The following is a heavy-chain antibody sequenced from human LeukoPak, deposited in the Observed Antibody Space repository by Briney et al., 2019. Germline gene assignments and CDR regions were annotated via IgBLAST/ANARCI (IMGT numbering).Heavy chain of an antibody. CDR3: ARHRTPGFGVVPSDS. CDR2: IFYSGST. Sequence: PSETLSLTCTVSGGSITTNGYYWGWIRQPPGEGLECIANIFYSGSTYYNPSLKSRVTISVDSSKNQFSLKLNSVTAADTAVYYCARHRTPGFGVVPSDSWGQGTLVTVSS. J-gene: IGHJ4*02. CDR1: GGSITTNGYY. D-gene: IGHD3-3*01. V-gene: IGHV4-39*01.